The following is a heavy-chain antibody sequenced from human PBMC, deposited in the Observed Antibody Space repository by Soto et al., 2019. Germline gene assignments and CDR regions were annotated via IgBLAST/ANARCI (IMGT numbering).Heavy chain of an antibody. CDR1: GSTFTYRY. Sequence: QMQLVQSGAEVKKTGSSVKVSCKASGSTFTYRYLHWVRPAPGQALEWMGWITPFNGDTNYAQKCQDRVTITRDRSMGTAYMELRSLRSEDTARYYCAAGLQWEVPGGWFDPWGQGTLVTVFS. V-gene: IGHV1-45*02. J-gene: IGHJ5*02. CDR2: ITPFNGDT. CDR3: AAGLQWEVPGGWFDP. D-gene: IGHD1-26*01.